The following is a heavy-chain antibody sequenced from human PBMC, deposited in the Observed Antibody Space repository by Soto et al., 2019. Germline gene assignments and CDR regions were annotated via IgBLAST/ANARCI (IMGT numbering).Heavy chain of an antibody. CDR3: ARGTGSQGPYDY. J-gene: IGHJ4*02. V-gene: IGHV4-59*12. D-gene: IGHD6-19*01. CDR2: IHYSGST. Sequence: PSETLSLTCTVSGGSISSYYWSWIRQPPGKGLEWIGYIHYSGSTNYNPSLKSRVTISVDRSKNQFSLKLSSVTAADTAVYYCARGTGSQGPYDYWGQGTLVTVSS. CDR1: GGSISSYY.